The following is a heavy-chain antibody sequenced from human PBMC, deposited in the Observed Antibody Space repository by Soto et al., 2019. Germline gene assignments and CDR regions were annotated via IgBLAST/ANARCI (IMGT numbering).Heavy chain of an antibody. D-gene: IGHD2-15*01. Sequence: QVQLVQSGAEVKKPGASVKVSCKASGYTFTSYGISWVRQAPGQGLEWMGWISAYNGNTNYAQKLQGRVTMTTDTSTSTAYMELRSLRSDDTAVYYCARDPRRREGYCSGGSCYNDYWGQGTLVTVSS. CDR3: ARDPRRREGYCSGGSCYNDY. CDR1: GYTFTSYG. V-gene: IGHV1-18*04. CDR2: ISAYNGNT. J-gene: IGHJ4*02.